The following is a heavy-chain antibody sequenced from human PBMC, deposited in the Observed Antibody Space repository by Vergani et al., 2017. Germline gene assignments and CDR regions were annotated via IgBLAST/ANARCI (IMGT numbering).Heavy chain of an antibody. CDR2: IYYSGST. CDR1: GGSISSYY. D-gene: IGHD3-9*01. V-gene: IGHV4-59*01. Sequence: QVQLQESGPGLVKPSETLSLTCTVSGGSISSYYWSWIRQPPGKGLEWIGYIYYSGSTNYNPSLKSRVTISVDTSKKQFSLKLSSVTAADTAVYYCARGGAYYDILSYAFDIWGQGTMVTVSS. J-gene: IGHJ3*02. CDR3: ARGGAYYDILSYAFDI.